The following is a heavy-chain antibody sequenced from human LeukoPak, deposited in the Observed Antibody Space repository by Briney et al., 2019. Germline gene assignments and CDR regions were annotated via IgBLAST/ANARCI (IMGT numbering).Heavy chain of an antibody. J-gene: IGHJ4*02. CDR1: GGSISSSSYY. CDR2: IYYSGST. Sequence: PSETLSLTCTVSGGSISSSSYYWGWIRQPPGKGLEWIGSIYYSGSTNYNPSLKSRVTISVDTSKNQFSLKLSSVTAADTAVYYCARHQTYGDYRGYYFDYWGQGTLVTVSS. V-gene: IGHV4-39*01. D-gene: IGHD4-17*01. CDR3: ARHQTYGDYRGYYFDY.